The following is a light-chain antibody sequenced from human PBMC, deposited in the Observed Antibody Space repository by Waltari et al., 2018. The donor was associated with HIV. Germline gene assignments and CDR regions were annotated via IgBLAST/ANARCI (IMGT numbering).Light chain of an antibody. CDR2: EVS. CDR1: SSDVGGYNY. J-gene: IGLJ2*01. CDR3: SSYAGSNNWKV. Sequence: QSALTQPPSASGSPGQSVTISCTGTSSDVGGYNYVSRYQQHPGKAPKLTIYEVSKRPSGVPDRFSGSKSGNTASLTVSGLQAEDEADYYCSSYAGSNNWKVFGGGTKLTVL. V-gene: IGLV2-8*01.